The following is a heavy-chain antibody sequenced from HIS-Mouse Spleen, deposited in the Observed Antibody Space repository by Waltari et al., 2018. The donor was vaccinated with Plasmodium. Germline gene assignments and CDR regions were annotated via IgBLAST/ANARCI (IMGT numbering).Heavy chain of an antibody. CDR3: ARDLAAAGHFDY. V-gene: IGHV1-2*02. D-gene: IGHD6-13*01. Sequence: QVQLVQSGAEVTKPGASVKVPCKASGYTFPGSHLHWGRQAPGQGLEWIGWINPNSGGTNYAQKFQGRVTMTRDTSISTAYMELSRLRSDDTAVYYCARDLAAAGHFDYWGQGTLVTVSS. CDR1: GYTFPGSH. CDR2: INPNSGGT. J-gene: IGHJ4*02.